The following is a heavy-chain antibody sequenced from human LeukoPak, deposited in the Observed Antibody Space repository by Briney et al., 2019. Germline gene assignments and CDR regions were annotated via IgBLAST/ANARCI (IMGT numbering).Heavy chain of an antibody. J-gene: IGHJ4*02. CDR3: ARSRGAAAGPPLDY. CDR2: ISAYNGNT. V-gene: IGHV1-18*01. D-gene: IGHD6-13*01. Sequence: ASVKVSCKASGHTFTSYGISWVRQAPGQGLEWMGWISAYNGNTNYAQKLQGRVTMTTDTSTSTAYMDLRSLRSDDTAVYYCARSRGAAAGPPLDYWGQGTLVTVSS. CDR1: GHTFTSYG.